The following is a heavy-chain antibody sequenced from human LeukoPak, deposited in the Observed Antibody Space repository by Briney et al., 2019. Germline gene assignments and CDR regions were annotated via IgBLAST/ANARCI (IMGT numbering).Heavy chain of an antibody. J-gene: IGHJ4*02. CDR3: ARHVVAVGFDY. CDR2: ITSSSSYI. D-gene: IGHD3-22*01. CDR1: GFTFSSYS. Sequence: PGGSLRLSCAASGFTFSSYSMNWVRQAPGKGLEWVSSITSSSSYIYYADSVKGRFTISRDNAKNSLCLQMNSLRAEDTAVYYCARHVVAVGFDYWGQGTLVTVSS. V-gene: IGHV3-21*01.